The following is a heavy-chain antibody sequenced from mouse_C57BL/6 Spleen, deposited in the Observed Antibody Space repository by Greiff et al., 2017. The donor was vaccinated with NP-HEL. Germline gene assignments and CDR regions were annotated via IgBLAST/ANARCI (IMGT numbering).Heavy chain of an antibody. Sequence: QVQLQQSGAELVKPGASVKISCKASGYAFSSYWMNWVKQRPGKGLEWIGQIYPGDGDTNYNGKFKGKATLTADKSSSTAYMQLSSLTSEDSAVYFCARGRSYGNYMYFDVWGTGTTVTVSS. CDR1: GYAFSSYW. J-gene: IGHJ1*03. CDR2: IYPGDGDT. CDR3: ARGRSYGNYMYFDV. V-gene: IGHV1-80*01. D-gene: IGHD2-1*01.